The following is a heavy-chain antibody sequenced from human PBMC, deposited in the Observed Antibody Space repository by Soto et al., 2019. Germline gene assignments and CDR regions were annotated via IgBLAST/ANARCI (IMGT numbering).Heavy chain of an antibody. V-gene: IGHV3-74*01. J-gene: IGHJ4*02. CDR3: AVAVAGPTAIGY. Sequence: EVQLVESGGGLVQPGGSLRLSCAASGFTFSSYWMHWVRQAPGKGLVWVSRINSDGSRTSYADSVKGGFTISRDNAKNTLYLKMNSLRAEDTAVYYCAVAVAGPTAIGYWGQGTLVTVSS. CDR2: INSDGSRT. CDR1: GFTFSSYW. D-gene: IGHD6-19*01.